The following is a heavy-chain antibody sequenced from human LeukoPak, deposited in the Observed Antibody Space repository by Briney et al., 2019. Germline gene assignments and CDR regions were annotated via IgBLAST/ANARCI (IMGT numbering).Heavy chain of an antibody. D-gene: IGHD3-9*01. J-gene: IGHJ4*02. V-gene: IGHV4-4*02. CDR3: ASGGLVSRYLDH. Sequence: SETLSLTCVVSGGSISSSTWWTWVRLPPGKGLEWIGEIFHSGSTNLNPSLKSRLTMSVDESRHQFSLKLTSATAADTAVYYCASGGLVSRYLDHWGQGTLVTVSS. CDR2: IFHSGST. CDR1: GGSISSSTW.